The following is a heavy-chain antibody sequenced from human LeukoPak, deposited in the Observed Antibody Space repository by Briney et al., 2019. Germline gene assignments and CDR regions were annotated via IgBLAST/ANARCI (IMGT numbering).Heavy chain of an antibody. D-gene: IGHD5-12*01. CDR1: GFTFDDYA. J-gene: IGHJ4*02. CDR2: ISWNSGSI. V-gene: IGHV3-9*03. CDR3: AKGRGYSGYDEFDY. Sequence: GRSLRLSXAASGFTFDDYAMHWVRQAPGKGLEWVSGISWNSGSIGYADSVKGRFTISRDNAKNTLYLQMNSLRAEDMALYYCAKGRGYSGYDEFDYWGQGTLVTVSS.